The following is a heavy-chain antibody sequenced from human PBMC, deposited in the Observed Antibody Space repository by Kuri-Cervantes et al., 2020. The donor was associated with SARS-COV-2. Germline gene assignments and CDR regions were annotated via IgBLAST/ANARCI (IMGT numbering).Heavy chain of an antibody. D-gene: IGHD3-3*01. Sequence: GESLKISCAASGFTFSSYAMHWVRQAPGKGLEWVAVISYDGSNKYYADSVKGRFTISRDNSKNTLYLQMNSLRAEDTAVYYCATVPASFGVVTTLDYWGQGTLVTVSS. J-gene: IGHJ4*02. CDR3: ATVPASFGVVTTLDY. V-gene: IGHV3-30-3*01. CDR1: GFTFSSYA. CDR2: ISYDGSNK.